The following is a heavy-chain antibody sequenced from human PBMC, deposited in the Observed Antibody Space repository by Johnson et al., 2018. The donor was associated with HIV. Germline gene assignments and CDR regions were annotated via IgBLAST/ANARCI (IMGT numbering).Heavy chain of an antibody. Sequence: VKLVESGGALVKPGGSLRLSCAASGFTFTNVWMSWVRQAPGKGLEWVANIKQDGSEKYYADSVKGRFTISRDNSKNTLYLQISSLRAEDTAIYYCATHLSDFDDTLTDDAFDIWGQGTMVTVSS. CDR3: ATHLSDFDDTLTDDAFDI. J-gene: IGHJ3*02. D-gene: IGHD4-17*01. CDR2: IKQDGSEK. CDR1: GFTFTNVW. V-gene: IGHV3-7*03.